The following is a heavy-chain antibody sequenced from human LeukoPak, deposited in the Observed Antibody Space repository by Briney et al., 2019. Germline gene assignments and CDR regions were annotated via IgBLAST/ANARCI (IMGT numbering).Heavy chain of an antibody. CDR1: GYTLTELS. D-gene: IGHD3-9*01. Sequence: ASVTVSCTVSGYTLTELSMHWVRQAPGKGLEWMGGFDPEDGETIYAQKFQGRVTMTEDTSTDTAYMELSSLRSEDTAVYYCATVTWRDILTGYRDYYFDYWGQGTLVTVSS. J-gene: IGHJ4*02. CDR2: FDPEDGET. CDR3: ATVTWRDILTGYRDYYFDY. V-gene: IGHV1-24*01.